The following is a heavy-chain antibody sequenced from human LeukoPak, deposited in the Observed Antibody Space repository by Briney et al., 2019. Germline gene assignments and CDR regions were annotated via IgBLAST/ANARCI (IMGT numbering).Heavy chain of an antibody. V-gene: IGHV3-30*04. J-gene: IGHJ3*02. CDR3: VRGRGAYAFDI. Sequence: GGSLRLSCAASGFTFNSYTVHWVRQAPGKGLEWVAIISYDGSNKYYADSVRGRFTISRDNSKNTLYLQVNSLRAEDTAVYYCVRGRGAYAFDIWGQGTMVTVSS. D-gene: IGHD3-10*01. CDR1: GFTFNSYT. CDR2: ISYDGSNK.